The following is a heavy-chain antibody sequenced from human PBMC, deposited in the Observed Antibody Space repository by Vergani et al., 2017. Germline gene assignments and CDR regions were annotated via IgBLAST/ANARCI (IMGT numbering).Heavy chain of an antibody. CDR1: GYTFTSYD. D-gene: IGHD4-17*01. Sequence: QVQLVQSGAEVKKPGASVKVSCKASGYTFTSYDINWVRQATGQGLEWMGWMNPNSGNTGYAQKFQGRVTMTRNTSISTAYMELSSLRSEDTAVYYCAKDTVTTTPDYYYYYMDVWGKGTTVTVSS. CDR2: MNPNSGNT. J-gene: IGHJ6*03. CDR3: AKDTVTTTPDYYYYYMDV. V-gene: IGHV1-8*01.